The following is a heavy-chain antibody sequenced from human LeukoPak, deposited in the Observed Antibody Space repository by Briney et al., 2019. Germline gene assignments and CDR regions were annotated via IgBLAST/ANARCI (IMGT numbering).Heavy chain of an antibody. V-gene: IGHV4-61*01. CDR3: ARAAAEYSYGWAYYFDY. Sequence: PSETLSLTCAVSGGSVSSGSYYWSWIRQPPGKGLEWIGYIYYSGSTNYNPSLKSRVTISVDTSKNQFSLKLSSVTAADTAVYYCARAAAEYSYGWAYYFDYWGQGTLVTVSS. J-gene: IGHJ4*02. CDR2: IYYSGST. D-gene: IGHD5-18*01. CDR1: GGSVSSGSYY.